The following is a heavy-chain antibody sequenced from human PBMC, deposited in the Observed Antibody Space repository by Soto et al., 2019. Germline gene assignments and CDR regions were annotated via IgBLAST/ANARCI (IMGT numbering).Heavy chain of an antibody. D-gene: IGHD6-19*01. Sequence: SETLSLTCTVSGGSVSSGSYYWSWIRQPPGKGLEWIGYIYYSGSTNYNPSLKSRVTISVDTSKNQFSLKLSSVTAADTAVYYCARELYSSGWYKTYYYYYGMDVWGQGTTVTVYS. CDR1: GGSVSSGSYY. J-gene: IGHJ6*02. V-gene: IGHV4-61*01. CDR2: IYYSGST. CDR3: ARELYSSGWYKTYYYYYGMDV.